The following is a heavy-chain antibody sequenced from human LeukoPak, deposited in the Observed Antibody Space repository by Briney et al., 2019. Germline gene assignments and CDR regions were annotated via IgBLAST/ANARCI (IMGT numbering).Heavy chain of an antibody. CDR2: IKQDGSEK. CDR3: AREMLAAVAAQS. Sequence: GGSLRLSCAASGFTFSTYEMSLVRQAPGKGLEGVSYIKQDGSEKYYVDSLKGRFTIYRDNAKNSLYLQVNSLRAEDTAVYYCAREMLAAVAAQSWGQGTLVTVSS. CDR1: GFTFSTYE. J-gene: IGHJ5*02. D-gene: IGHD6-19*01. V-gene: IGHV3-7*01.